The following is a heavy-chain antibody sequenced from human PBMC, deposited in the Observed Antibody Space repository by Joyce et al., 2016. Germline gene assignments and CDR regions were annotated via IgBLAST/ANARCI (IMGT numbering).Heavy chain of an antibody. CDR1: GGSLSGYY. J-gene: IGHJ1*01. CDR3: ARARRGIILARGEMGEYLQH. Sequence: QVQLQEWGAGLLKPSETLSLTCAVYGGSLSGYYWSWLRQAPGMGLEWIGEVKDRGRTNYNPTLKSRATTSMDTSKNQFSLRLTTVTAADTAVYFCARARRGIILARGEMGEYLQHWGRGTVVIVSS. CDR2: VKDRGRT. V-gene: IGHV4-34*01. D-gene: IGHD3-10*01.